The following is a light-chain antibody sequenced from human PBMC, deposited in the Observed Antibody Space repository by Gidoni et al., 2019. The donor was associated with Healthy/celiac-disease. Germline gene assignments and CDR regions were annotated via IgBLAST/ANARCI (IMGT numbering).Light chain of an antibody. J-gene: IGKJ2*01. CDR2: GAS. Sequence: EIVLTQSPGTRSLSPGERATLSCRASQSVSSSYLAWYQHKPGQAPRRLIYGASSRATGIPDRFSGSGSGTDFTLTISRLEPEDFAVYYCQQYGSSPPYTFXXXTKLEIK. CDR3: QQYGSSPPYT. V-gene: IGKV3-20*01. CDR1: QSVSSSY.